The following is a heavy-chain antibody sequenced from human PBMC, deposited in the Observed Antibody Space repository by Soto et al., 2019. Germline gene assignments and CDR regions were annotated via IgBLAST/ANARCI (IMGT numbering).Heavy chain of an antibody. CDR3: ASPVRGSPEDV. CDR1: GFTFSAYW. D-gene: IGHD3-16*01. Sequence: EVQLVESGGGLVQPGGSLRLSCEASGFTFSAYWMGWVRQAPGTGLQWVATIETDGSEKYYVDSVTGRFTISRDNDKNSLYLQLNTLRAEDTGVYYCASPVRGSPEDVWGQGTTVTVSS. J-gene: IGHJ6*02. V-gene: IGHV3-7*05. CDR2: IETDGSEK.